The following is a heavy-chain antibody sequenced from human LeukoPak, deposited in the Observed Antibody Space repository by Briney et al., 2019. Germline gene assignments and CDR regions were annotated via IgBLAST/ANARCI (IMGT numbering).Heavy chain of an antibody. CDR1: GGTFSSYA. CDR3: ARDLTDRDGYNSNWFDP. J-gene: IGHJ5*02. D-gene: IGHD5-24*01. V-gene: IGHV1-69*05. Sequence: SVKVSCKASGGTFSSYAISWVRQAPGQGLEWMGRIIPIFGTANYAQKFQGRVTTTTDESTSTAYMELSSLRSEDTAVYYCARDLTDRDGYNSNWFDPWGQGTLVTVSS. CDR2: IIPIFGTA.